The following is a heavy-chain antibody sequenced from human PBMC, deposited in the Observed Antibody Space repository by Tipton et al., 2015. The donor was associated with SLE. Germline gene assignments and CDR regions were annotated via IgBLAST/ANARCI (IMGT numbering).Heavy chain of an antibody. CDR1: GGSISSGNYY. D-gene: IGHD5-12*01. V-gene: IGHV4-61*02. CDR2: VHISGST. Sequence: TLSLTCTVSGGSISSGNYYWGWIRQPAGKALEWIGRVHISGSTNYNPSLKSRVTISVDTSKNQFSLELRSVTAADTAVYYCARCGDGYDGAGYHYPHYMAVWGKGTTVIVSS. J-gene: IGHJ6*03. CDR3: ARCGDGYDGAGYHYPHYMAV.